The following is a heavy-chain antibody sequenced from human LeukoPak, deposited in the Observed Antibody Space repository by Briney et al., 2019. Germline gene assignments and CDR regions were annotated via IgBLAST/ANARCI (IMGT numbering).Heavy chain of an antibody. V-gene: IGHV1-2*02. CDR1: GYTFTGYY. Sequence: ASVKVSCKASGYTFTGYYMHWVRQAPGQGLEWMGWINPNSGGTNYAQKFQGRVTMTRDTSTSTAYMELSRLRSDDTAVYYCAREGYGSGWSGMVYWGQGTLVTVSS. CDR3: AREGYGSGWSGMVY. D-gene: IGHD6-19*01. CDR2: INPNSGGT. J-gene: IGHJ4*02.